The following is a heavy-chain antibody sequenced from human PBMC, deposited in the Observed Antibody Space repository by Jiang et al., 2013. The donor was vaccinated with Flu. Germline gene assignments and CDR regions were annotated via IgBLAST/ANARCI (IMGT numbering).Heavy chain of an antibody. CDR3: ARSVYGGNPFNWFDP. CDR2: IYYSGST. V-gene: IGHV4-59*05. Sequence: LVKPSETLSLTCTVSSGSISSHYWSWIRQPPGKGLEWIGSIYYSGSTYYNPSLKSRVTISVDTSKNQFSLKLTSVTAADTAVYYCARSVYGGNPFNWFDPWGQGTLVTVSS. J-gene: IGHJ5*02. CDR1: SGSISSHY. D-gene: IGHD4-23*01.